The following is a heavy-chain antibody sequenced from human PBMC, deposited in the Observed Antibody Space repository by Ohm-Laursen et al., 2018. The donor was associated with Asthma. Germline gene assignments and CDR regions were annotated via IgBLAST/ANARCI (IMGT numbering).Heavy chain of an antibody. CDR1: GFTFSSYG. V-gene: IGHV3-30*18. CDR3: AKALVGAPLYYHYYGMDV. Sequence: SLRLSCAASGFTFSSYGMHWVRQAPGKGLEWVAVISYDGSNKYYADSVKGRFTISRDNSKNTLYLQMNSLRDEDTALYYCAKALVGAPLYYHYYGMDVWGQGTTVTVSS. J-gene: IGHJ6*02. CDR2: ISYDGSNK. D-gene: IGHD1-26*01.